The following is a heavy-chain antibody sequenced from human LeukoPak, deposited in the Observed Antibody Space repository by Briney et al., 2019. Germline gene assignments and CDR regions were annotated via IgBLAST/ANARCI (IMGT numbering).Heavy chain of an antibody. J-gene: IGHJ4*02. D-gene: IGHD3-10*01. CDR3: ARGGFVLKNYFDY. CDR2: IIPIFDTA. CDR1: GGTFSSYA. Sequence: SVKVSCKASGGTFSSYAISWVRQAPGQGLEWMGGIIPIFDTANYAQKFQGRVTITADESTSTAYMELSSLRSEDTAVYYCARGGFVLKNYFDYWGQGTLVTVSS. V-gene: IGHV1-69*13.